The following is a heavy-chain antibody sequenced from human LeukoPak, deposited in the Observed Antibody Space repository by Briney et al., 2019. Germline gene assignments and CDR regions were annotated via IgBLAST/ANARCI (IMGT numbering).Heavy chain of an antibody. CDR1: GFTFSTYV. Sequence: GGSLRLSCAASGFTFSTYVMIWFRQAPGKGLEWDSTISVGAEYIFYADSVKGRFTISRDDSNNALYLQMHSLRAEDTALYYCASGPPFLKYFEYWGQGTLVTVSS. CDR3: ASGPPFLKYFEY. V-gene: IGHV3-23*01. D-gene: IGHD3-3*01. J-gene: IGHJ4*02. CDR2: ISVGAEYI.